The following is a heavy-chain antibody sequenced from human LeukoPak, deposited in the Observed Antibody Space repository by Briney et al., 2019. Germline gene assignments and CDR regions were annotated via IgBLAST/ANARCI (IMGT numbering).Heavy chain of an antibody. Sequence: SVKVSCKASGYTFTGYYMHWVRQAPGQGLEWMGWINPNSGGTNYAQKFQGRVTMTRDTSISTAYMELSRLRSDDTAVYYCARDHMYCSSTSCYMDYWGQGTLVTVSS. V-gene: IGHV1-2*02. CDR3: ARDHMYCSSTSCYMDY. J-gene: IGHJ4*02. D-gene: IGHD2-2*02. CDR2: INPNSGGT. CDR1: GYTFTGYY.